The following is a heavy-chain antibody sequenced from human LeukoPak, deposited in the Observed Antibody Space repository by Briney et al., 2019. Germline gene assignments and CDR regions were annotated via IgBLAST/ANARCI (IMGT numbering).Heavy chain of an antibody. Sequence: GESLKISCKGSGYSFTSYWIGWVRQMPGKGLEWMGIIYPGDSDTRYNPSFEGQVTISADESISTAYLQWSSLNASDTAIYYCATSGGRHCKDDGDCLNFDYWGQGTLVTVSS. CDR1: GYSFTSYW. CDR2: IYPGDSDT. J-gene: IGHJ4*02. CDR3: ATSGGRHCKDDGDCLNFDY. V-gene: IGHV5-51*01. D-gene: IGHD2-21*02.